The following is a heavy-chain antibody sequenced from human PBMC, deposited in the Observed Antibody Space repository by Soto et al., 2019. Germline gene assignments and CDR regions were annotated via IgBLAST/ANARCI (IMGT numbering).Heavy chain of an antibody. CDR3: ARRDWSGSTSHFYFDY. CDR1: GGSIISSNW. Sequence: PSETLSLTCAVSGGSIISSNWCNWVRQPPGKGLEWIGEIYHSGSTYYKPSLKSRVAMSVDTSKNQFSLNLTSATAADTAVYYCARRDWSGSTSHFYFDYWGQGVLVTVSS. CDR2: IYHSGST. D-gene: IGHD3-9*01. J-gene: IGHJ4*02. V-gene: IGHV4-4*02.